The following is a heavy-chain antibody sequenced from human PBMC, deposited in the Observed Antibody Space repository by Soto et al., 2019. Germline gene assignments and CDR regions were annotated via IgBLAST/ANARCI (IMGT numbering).Heavy chain of an antibody. Sequence: GASVKVSCKASGGTFSSYAISWVRQAPGQGLEWMGGIIPIFGTANYAQKFQGRVTITADESTSTAYMELSSLRSEDTAVYYCASMKGTRDKEQWLPIYYYYGMDVWGQGTTVTVSS. CDR2: IIPIFGTA. D-gene: IGHD6-19*01. J-gene: IGHJ6*02. V-gene: IGHV1-69*13. CDR1: GGTFSSYA. CDR3: ASMKGTRDKEQWLPIYYYYGMDV.